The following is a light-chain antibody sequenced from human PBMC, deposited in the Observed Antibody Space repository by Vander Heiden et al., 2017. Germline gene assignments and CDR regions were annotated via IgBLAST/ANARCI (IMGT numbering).Light chain of an antibody. CDR1: PGPVTCGYY. CDR3: LLYFGGGQAGV. CDR2: STS. J-gene: IGLJ3*02. Sequence: QTVLTQEPSLTVSPGGTLPLTCTSNPGPVTCGYYPNWFQQKPGQAPRALINSTSNKHTWTPARFSGSLLGGKAALTLSGVQPEDEAEYYCLLYFGGGQAGVFGGGTKLTVL. V-gene: IGLV7-43*01.